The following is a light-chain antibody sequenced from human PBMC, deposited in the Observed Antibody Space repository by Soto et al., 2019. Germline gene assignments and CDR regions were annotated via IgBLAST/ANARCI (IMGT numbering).Light chain of an antibody. CDR2: EVT. CDR3: LSYTSANTRV. CDR1: SSDVGAYNY. V-gene: IGLV2-14*03. J-gene: IGLJ3*02. Sequence: QSALTQPASVSGSPGQSITISCTGTSSDVGAYNYVSWFQQYPGKAPKLIIYEVTDRPSGVSNRFSGSKSDNTASLTISGLQAEDEADYYCLSYTSANTRVFGGGTKLTVL.